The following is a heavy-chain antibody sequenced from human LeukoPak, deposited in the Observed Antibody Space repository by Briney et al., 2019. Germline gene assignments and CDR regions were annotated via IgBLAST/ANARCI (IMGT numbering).Heavy chain of an antibody. V-gene: IGHV3-74*01. CDR2: IDNDGSDS. D-gene: IGHD1-14*01. CDR1: EFTFTNYW. J-gene: IGHJ3*02. CDR3: ARGGYHHGFDI. Sequence: GGSPRLSCAASEFTFTNYWMHWVRQAPGEGLVWVSRIDNDGSDSIYADSVKGRFTISRDNAKNTVYLQMNGLRADDTAVYYCARGGYHHGFDIWGHGTMVIVSS.